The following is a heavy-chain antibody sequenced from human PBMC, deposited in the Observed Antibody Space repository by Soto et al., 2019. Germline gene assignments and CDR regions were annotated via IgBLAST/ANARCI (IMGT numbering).Heavy chain of an antibody. J-gene: IGHJ4*02. CDR1: GGTFSSYT. Sequence: QVQLVQSGADVKKPGSSVKVSCKASGGTFSSYTISWVRQAPGQGLEWMGRIISILGIANYAQKFQGRVTIPADKSTSTAYMELSSLRSEDTAVYYCAQGRSGWSYYFDYWCQGTLVTVSS. CDR3: AQGRSGWSYYFDY. V-gene: IGHV1-69*02. D-gene: IGHD6-19*01. CDR2: IISILGIA.